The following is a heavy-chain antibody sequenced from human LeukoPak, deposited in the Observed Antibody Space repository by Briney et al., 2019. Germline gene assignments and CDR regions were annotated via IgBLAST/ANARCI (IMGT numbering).Heavy chain of an antibody. CDR3: ARGGLPARSWFDP. J-gene: IGHJ5*02. D-gene: IGHD3/OR15-3a*01. V-gene: IGHV1-69*04. CDR2: IIPILAIA. Sequence: SVKVSCKASGGTFSNYSISWVRQVPGQGLEWMGRIIPILAIANYAQKFQGRVTITADKSTSTVYMELTSLRSEDTAVFYCARGGLPARSWFDPWGQGTLVTVSS. CDR1: GGTFSNYS.